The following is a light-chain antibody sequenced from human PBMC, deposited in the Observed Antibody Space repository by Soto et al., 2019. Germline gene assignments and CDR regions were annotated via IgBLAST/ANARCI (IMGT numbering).Light chain of an antibody. V-gene: IGLV2-14*01. CDR1: SSDVGRYNY. CDR3: TSYTRSTTWV. J-gene: IGLJ3*02. Sequence: QSALTQPASVSGSPGQSITISCTGTSSDVGRYNYVSWYQQHPGKAPKLMIYEVSNRPSGVSNRFSASKSGNTASLTISGLQAEDEADYYCTSYTRSTTWVFGGGTKLTVL. CDR2: EVS.